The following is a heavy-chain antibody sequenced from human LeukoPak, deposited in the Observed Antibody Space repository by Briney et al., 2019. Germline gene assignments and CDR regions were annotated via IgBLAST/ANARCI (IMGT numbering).Heavy chain of an antibody. CDR3: VRYTRRYPFDY. CDR1: GFTFSNYW. J-gene: IGHJ4*02. V-gene: IGHV3-7*04. D-gene: IGHD2-2*02. Sequence: PGGSLRLSCAASGFTFSNYWMSWVRQAPGKGLEWVANIKEDGSEKYYVDSVRGRLTISRDNAKNSLSLQMNSLRAEDTAVYYCVRYTRRYPFDYWGQGTLVTVSS. CDR2: IKEDGSEK.